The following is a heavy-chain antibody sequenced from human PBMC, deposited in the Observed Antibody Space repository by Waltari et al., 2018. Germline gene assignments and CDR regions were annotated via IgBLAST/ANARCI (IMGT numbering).Heavy chain of an antibody. CDR2: RKEDGSQR. V-gene: IGHV3-7*03. CDR1: GFLFSNSW. CDR3: VKGGGNFHS. D-gene: IGHD1-1*01. J-gene: IGHJ4*02. Sequence: EVQLVESGGGLVQPGESLRLSCVASGFLFSNSWMSWVSQAPGKGLEWVAKRKEDGSQRDYVDSVNGRFTISRDNAKNSLYLQMNSLRVEDTAVFYCVKGGGNFHSWGQGTLVTVS.